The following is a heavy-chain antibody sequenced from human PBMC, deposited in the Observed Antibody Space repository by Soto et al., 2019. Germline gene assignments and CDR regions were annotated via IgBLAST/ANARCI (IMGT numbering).Heavy chain of an antibody. V-gene: IGHV3-21*04. J-gene: IGHJ4*02. Sequence: GGSLRLSCAVSGFTFTNYGFNWVRQAPGKGLEWVSSVSKSDYTYYSDSVKGRFTISRDNVKNSVSLQMNNLRAEDTAVYYCTREESIIIPVVADFWGQGTLVTVSS. CDR1: GFTFTNYG. CDR2: VSKSDYT. CDR3: TREESIIIPVVADF. D-gene: IGHD2-15*01.